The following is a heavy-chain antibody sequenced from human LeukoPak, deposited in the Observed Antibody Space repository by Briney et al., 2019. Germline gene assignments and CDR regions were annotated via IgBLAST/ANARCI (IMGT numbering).Heavy chain of an antibody. D-gene: IGHD1-1*01. J-gene: IGHJ4*02. CDR1: GFTFNRDY. CDR3: TRGSSTVSAGYN. Sequence: GGSLRLSCAASGFTFNRDYMSWVRQARGKGLEWVSVVYTDGRTCYSDSVKGRFTISRDDCKNTVFLQMNSLRAEDTAIYFCTRGSSTVSAGYNWGRGTVVIVSS. CDR2: VYTDGRT. V-gene: IGHV3-53*01.